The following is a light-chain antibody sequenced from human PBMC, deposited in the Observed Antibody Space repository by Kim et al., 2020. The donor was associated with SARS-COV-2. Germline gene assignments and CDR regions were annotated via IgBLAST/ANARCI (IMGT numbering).Light chain of an antibody. V-gene: IGLV3-1*01. CDR3: QAWDSSTAEV. CDR1: KLGDKY. Sequence: SYELTQPPSVSVSPGQTASITCSGDKLGDKYACWYQQKPGQSPVLVIYQDSKRPSGIPERFSGSNSGHTATLTISGTQAMDEAYYYCQAWDSSTAEVFG. J-gene: IGLJ3*02. CDR2: QDS.